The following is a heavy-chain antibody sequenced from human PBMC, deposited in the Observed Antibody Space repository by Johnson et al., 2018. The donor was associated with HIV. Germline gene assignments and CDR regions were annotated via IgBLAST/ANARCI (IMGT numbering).Heavy chain of an antibody. CDR1: GFTFSTYG. CDR3: ARDKGHAFDI. J-gene: IGHJ3*02. CDR2: IWYDGSNK. Sequence: QVQLVESGGGVVQPGRSLRLSCAASGFTFSTYGMHWVRQAPGKGLEWLAVIWYDGSNKYYADSVKGRFTISRDNSKNTLYLQMNSLRAEDTAVYYCARDKGHAFDIWGQGTMVTVSS. V-gene: IGHV3-33*01.